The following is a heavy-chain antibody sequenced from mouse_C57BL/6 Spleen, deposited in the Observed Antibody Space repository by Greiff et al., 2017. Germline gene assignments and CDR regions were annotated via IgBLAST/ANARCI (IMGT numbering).Heavy chain of an antibody. J-gene: IGHJ3*01. CDR1: GYTFTGYW. Sequence: VQLQQSGAELMKPGASVKLSCKATGYTFTGYWIEWVKQRPGHGLEWIGEILPGSGSTNYNEKFKGKATFTADKSSHTAYMQLSSLTTEDSAIYYCARRVYDYDEVAYWGQGTLVTVSA. CDR3: ARRVYDYDEVAY. CDR2: ILPGSGST. D-gene: IGHD2-4*01. V-gene: IGHV1-9*01.